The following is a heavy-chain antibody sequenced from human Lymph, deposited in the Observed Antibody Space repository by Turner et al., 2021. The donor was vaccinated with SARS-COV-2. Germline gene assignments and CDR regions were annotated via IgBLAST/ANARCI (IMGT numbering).Heavy chain of an antibody. J-gene: IGHJ4*02. V-gene: IGHV3-20*01. CDR2: INWNGGST. Sequence: EVQLVESGGGVVRPGGSLRLPCAASGLPFDDDGMSWVRQAPGRGLECVSNINWNGGSTGYADSVKGRFTISRDNAKNSLYLQVNSLRAEDTALYHCARGTGAADYWGQGTLVTVSS. D-gene: IGHD7-27*01. CDR3: ARGTGAADY. CDR1: GLPFDDDG.